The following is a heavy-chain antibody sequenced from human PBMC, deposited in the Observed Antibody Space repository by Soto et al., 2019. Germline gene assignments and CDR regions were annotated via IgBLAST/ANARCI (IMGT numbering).Heavy chain of an antibody. V-gene: IGHV1-18*01. D-gene: IGHD5-12*01. Sequence: ASVKVSCKTSGYTFSNYGINWVRQAPGQGLEWMGWISAYNGNTNFAQKLQGRVSLTTDTSSTTAYMELRSLTSDDTAVYYCARDLVPGYTGFSDYWGQGTLVTVPS. J-gene: IGHJ4*02. CDR2: ISAYNGNT. CDR3: ARDLVPGYTGFSDY. CDR1: GYTFSNYG.